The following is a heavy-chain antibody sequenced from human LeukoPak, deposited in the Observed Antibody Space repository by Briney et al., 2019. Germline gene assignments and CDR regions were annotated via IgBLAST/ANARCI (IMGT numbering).Heavy chain of an antibody. CDR3: AKDYYDFWSGYYTRGYFDY. J-gene: IGHJ4*02. V-gene: IGHV3-23*01. Sequence: GGSLRLSCAASGFTFSSYAMSWVRQAPGKGLEWVSAISGSGGSTYYADSVKGRFTISRDNSKNTLYLQMNSLRAEDTAVYYCAKDYYDFWSGYYTRGYFDYWGRGTLVTVSS. D-gene: IGHD3-3*01. CDR2: ISGSGGST. CDR1: GFTFSSYA.